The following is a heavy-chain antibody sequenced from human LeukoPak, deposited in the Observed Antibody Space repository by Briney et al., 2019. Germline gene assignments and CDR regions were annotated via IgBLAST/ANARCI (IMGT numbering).Heavy chain of an antibody. J-gene: IGHJ5*02. V-gene: IGHV4-39*01. CDR2: IYYSGSN. D-gene: IGHD3-10*01. CDR3: ARHRYGFTMVRGVIRNWFDP. Sequence: SVTVSLPCSVSGRSRSRSSYFGAWIRQPPGKGLEWIGCIYYSGSNYYNPSLKSRVTRSVDTSKSQFSLKLCSVTAADTAVYYCARHRYGFTMVRGVIRNWFDPWGQGTLFTVSS. CDR1: GRSRSRSSYF.